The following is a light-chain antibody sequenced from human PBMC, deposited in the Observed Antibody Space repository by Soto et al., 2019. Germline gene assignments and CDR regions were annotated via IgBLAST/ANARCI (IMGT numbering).Light chain of an antibody. Sequence: DIQMTQSPPTLSASVGDRVTITCRASQSISSWLAWYQQKPGKAPKLLIYDASSLQSGVPSRFSGSGSGTEFTLTISSLQADDFATYYRQQYHRYSLTFGQGTKVEIK. J-gene: IGKJ1*01. CDR2: DAS. CDR1: QSISSW. V-gene: IGKV1-5*01. CDR3: QQYHRYSLT.